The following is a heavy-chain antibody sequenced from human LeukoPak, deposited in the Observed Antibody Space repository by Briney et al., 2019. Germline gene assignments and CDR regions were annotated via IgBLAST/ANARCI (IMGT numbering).Heavy chain of an antibody. V-gene: IGHV3-48*03. CDR3: AKEVRYGDYGLDY. CDR2: ISSSGSTI. CDR1: GFTFSSYE. Sequence: PGGSLRLSCAASGFTFSSYEMNWVRQAPEKGLEWVSYISSSGSTIYYADSVKGRFTISRDNSKDTLYLQMNSLRAEDTALYYCAKEVRYGDYGLDYWGQGTLVTVSS. D-gene: IGHD4-17*01. J-gene: IGHJ4*02.